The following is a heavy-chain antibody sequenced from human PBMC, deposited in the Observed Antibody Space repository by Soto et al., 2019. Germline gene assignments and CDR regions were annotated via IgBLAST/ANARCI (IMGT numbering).Heavy chain of an antibody. Sequence: SVKVSCKASGGTFSSYAISWVRQARGQGLEWMGGIIPIFGTANYAQKFQGRVTITADKSTSTAYMELSSLRSEDTAVYYCAGTPGSHYDFWSGPYYYGMDVWGQGTTVTVSS. CDR3: AGTPGSHYDFWSGPYYYGMDV. CDR2: IIPIFGTA. J-gene: IGHJ6*02. D-gene: IGHD3-3*01. V-gene: IGHV1-69*06. CDR1: GGTFSSYA.